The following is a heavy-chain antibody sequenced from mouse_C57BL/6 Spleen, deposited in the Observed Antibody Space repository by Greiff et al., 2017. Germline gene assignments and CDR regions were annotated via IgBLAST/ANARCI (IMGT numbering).Heavy chain of an antibody. Sequence: EVKLMESGGGLVKPGGSLKLSCAASGFTFSDYGMHWVRQAPEKGLEWVAYISSGSSTIYYADTVKGRFTISRDNAKNTLFLQMTSLRSEDTAMYYCARPGLRQDYFDYWGQGTTLTVSS. J-gene: IGHJ2*01. V-gene: IGHV5-17*01. CDR2: ISSGSSTI. CDR1: GFTFSDYG. CDR3: ARPGLRQDYFDY. D-gene: IGHD2-4*01.